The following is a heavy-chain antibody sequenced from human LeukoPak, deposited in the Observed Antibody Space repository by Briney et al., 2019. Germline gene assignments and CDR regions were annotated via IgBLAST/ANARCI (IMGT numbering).Heavy chain of an antibody. J-gene: IGHJ4*02. Sequence: GGSLRLSCAASGFTFSSYSMNWVRQAPGKGLEWVGRIKSKTDGGTTDYAAPVKGRFTISRDDSKNTLYLQMNSLKTEDTAVYYCTTDLYYYDSSGFYFDYWGQGTLVTISS. CDR3: TTDLYYYDSSGFYFDY. D-gene: IGHD3-22*01. CDR2: IKSKTDGGTT. V-gene: IGHV3-15*01. CDR1: GFTFSSYS.